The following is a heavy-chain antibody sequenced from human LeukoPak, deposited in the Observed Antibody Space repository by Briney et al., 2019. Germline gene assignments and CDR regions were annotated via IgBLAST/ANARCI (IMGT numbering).Heavy chain of an antibody. J-gene: IGHJ4*02. CDR2: IYYSGST. CDR1: GGSISSSSYY. D-gene: IGHD3-10*01. CDR3: ARPDYYGMIDY. Sequence: PSETLSLTCTVSGGSISSSSYYWGWTRQPPGKGLEWIGSIYYSGSTYYNPSLKSRVTISVDTSKNQFSLKLSSVTAADTAVYYCARPDYYGMIDYWGQGTLVTVSS. V-gene: IGHV4-39*01.